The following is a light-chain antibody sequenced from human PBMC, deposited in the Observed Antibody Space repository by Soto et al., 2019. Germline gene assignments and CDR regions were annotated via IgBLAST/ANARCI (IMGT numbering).Light chain of an antibody. J-gene: IGKJ1*01. V-gene: IGKV1-8*01. CDR2: AAS. CDR1: QGISSY. CDR3: QQYYSYPPT. Sequence: AIRMTQSPSSFSASTGDRVTITCRASQGISSYLAWYQQKPGKAPKLLIYAASTLQSGVPSRFSGSGSGTDFTLTISCLQSEDFGTYYCQQYYSYPPTFGQGTKVEIK.